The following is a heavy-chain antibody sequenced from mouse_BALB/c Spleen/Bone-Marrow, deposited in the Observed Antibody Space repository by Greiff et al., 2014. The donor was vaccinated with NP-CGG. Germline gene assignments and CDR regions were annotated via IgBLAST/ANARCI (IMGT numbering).Heavy chain of an antibody. Sequence: EVHLVESGGGLVQPGGSLRLSCATSGFTFTDYYMSWVRQPPGKALEWLGFIRNKANGYTTEYSASVKGRFTISRDNSQSILYLQMNTLRAEDSATDYCARDDYYAMDYWGQGTSVTVSS. CDR1: GFTFTDYY. CDR3: ARDDYYAMDY. V-gene: IGHV7-3*02. J-gene: IGHJ4*01. CDR2: IRNKANGYTT.